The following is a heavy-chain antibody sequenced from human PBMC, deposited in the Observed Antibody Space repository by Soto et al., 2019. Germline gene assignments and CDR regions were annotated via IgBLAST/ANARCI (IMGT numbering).Heavy chain of an antibody. J-gene: IGHJ4*02. CDR3: ARVRGSSSSAFDY. D-gene: IGHD6-6*01. CDR1: GGTFSSYA. CDR2: IIPIFGTA. Sequence: ASVKVSCKASGGTFSSYAISWVRQVPGQGLEWMGGIIPIFGTANYAQKFQGRVTITADESTSTAYMELSSLRSEDTAVYYCARVRGSSSSAFDYWGQGTLVTVSS. V-gene: IGHV1-69*13.